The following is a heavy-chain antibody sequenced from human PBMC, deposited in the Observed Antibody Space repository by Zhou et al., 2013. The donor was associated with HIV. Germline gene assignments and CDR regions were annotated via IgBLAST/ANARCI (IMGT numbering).Heavy chain of an antibody. J-gene: IGHJ4*02. D-gene: IGHD6-13*01. CDR1: GYTFTSYI. CDR3: ARDESGYDLKWHLDS. V-gene: IGHV1-2*02. CDR2: IKPVYGAV. Sequence: QLVQSGTQVKKPGASVRVSCQASGYTFTSYILHWWRQAPGRGLEWMGLIKPVYGAVNYARQFQGRIQLTRDIYREIAFLDLSGLRADDTAVYYCARDESGYDLKWHLDSWGQGT.